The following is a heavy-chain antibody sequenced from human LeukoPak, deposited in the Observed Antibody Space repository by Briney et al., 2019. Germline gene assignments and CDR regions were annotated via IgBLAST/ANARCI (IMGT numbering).Heavy chain of an antibody. CDR1: GGSISSGGYY. CDR3: ARDLRAYSSSWYNWFDP. Sequence: SETLSLTCTVSGGSISSGGYYWSWIRQPPGKGLEWIGYIYHSGSTYYNPSLKSRVTISVDTSKNQFSLKLSSVTAADTAVYYCARDLRAYSSSWYNWFDPWGQGTLVTVS. D-gene: IGHD6-13*01. CDR2: IYHSGST. J-gene: IGHJ5*02. V-gene: IGHV4-30-2*01.